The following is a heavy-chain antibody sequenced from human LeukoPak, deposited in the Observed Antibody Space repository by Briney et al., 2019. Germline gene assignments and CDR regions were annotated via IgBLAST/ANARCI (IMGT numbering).Heavy chain of an antibody. V-gene: IGHV3-23*01. CDR1: GFRFSNHG. CDR3: AKDGVGAIFYYFDY. CDR2: ISPRGDIT. Sequence: PGGSLRLSCAGSGFRFSNHGMNWVRQAPGKGLEWVSGISPRGDITYYADSVKGRFTISRDNARNTLYLQMNSLRAEDTAVYYCAKDGVGAIFYYFDYWGQGTLVTVSS. D-gene: IGHD1-26*01. J-gene: IGHJ4*02.